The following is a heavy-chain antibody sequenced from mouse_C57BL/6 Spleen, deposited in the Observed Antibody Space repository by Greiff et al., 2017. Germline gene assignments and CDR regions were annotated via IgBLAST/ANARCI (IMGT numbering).Heavy chain of an antibody. J-gene: IGHJ4*01. D-gene: IGHD2-3*01. Sequence: QVHVKQPGAELVRPGSSVKLSCKASGYTFTSYWMDWVKQRPGQGLEWIGNIYPSDGDTNYNQKFKDQATLTVDKSSSTAYMQLRRLTSEDSGVYYCARSDGGGAMDDWGQGTTVTVSS. CDR1: GYTFTSYW. CDR2: IYPSDGDT. CDR3: ARSDGGGAMDD. V-gene: IGHV1-61*01.